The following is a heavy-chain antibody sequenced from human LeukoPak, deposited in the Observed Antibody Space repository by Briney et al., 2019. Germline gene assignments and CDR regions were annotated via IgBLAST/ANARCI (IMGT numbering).Heavy chain of an antibody. V-gene: IGHV4-59*12. CDR3: ARGRVGWLVRNAFDI. J-gene: IGHJ3*02. CDR1: GGSISSYY. D-gene: IGHD6-19*01. Sequence: SETLSLTCTVSGGSISSYYWSWIRQPPGKGLEWIGYIYYSGSTNYNPSLKSRVTISVDTSKNQFSLKLSSVTAADTAVYYCARGRVGWLVRNAFDIWGQGTMVTVSS. CDR2: IYYSGST.